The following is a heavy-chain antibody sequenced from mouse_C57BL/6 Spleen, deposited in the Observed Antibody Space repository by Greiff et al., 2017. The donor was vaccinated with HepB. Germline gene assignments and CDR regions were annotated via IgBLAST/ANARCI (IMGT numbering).Heavy chain of an antibody. D-gene: IGHD2-4*01. V-gene: IGHV1-64*01. J-gene: IGHJ1*03. CDR1: GYTFTSYW. Sequence: QVQLQQPGAELVKPGASVKLSCKASGYTFTSYWMHWVKQRPGQGLEWIGMIHPNSGSTNYNEKFKSKATLTVDKSSSTAYMQLSSLTSEDSAVYDCARCDYDGYFDVWGTGTTVTVSS. CDR3: ARCDYDGYFDV. CDR2: IHPNSGST.